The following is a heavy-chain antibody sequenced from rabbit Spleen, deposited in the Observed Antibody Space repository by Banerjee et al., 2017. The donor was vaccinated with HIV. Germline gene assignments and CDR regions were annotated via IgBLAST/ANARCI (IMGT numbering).Heavy chain of an antibody. Sequence: QEQLVESGGGLVQPEGSLTLTCKASGVSFSDKDVMCWVRQAPGKGLEWITCINIGTGKSVAASWVSGRFIMSRTSSTTVTLQMTRLTAADTATYCCARDLVTAMGWNFDLWGPGTLVTVS. D-gene: IGHD3-1*01. CDR2: INIGTGKS. V-gene: IGHV1S45*01. J-gene: IGHJ4*01. CDR3: ARDLVTAMGWNFDL. CDR1: GVSFSDKDV.